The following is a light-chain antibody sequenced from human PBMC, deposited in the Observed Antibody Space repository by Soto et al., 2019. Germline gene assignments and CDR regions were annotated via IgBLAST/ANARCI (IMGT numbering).Light chain of an antibody. V-gene: IGLV2-14*01. CDR2: DVS. Sequence: QSALPQPASESGSPGQSITISCTGTSSDVGGYNYVSWYQQHPGQAPKLMIYDVSNRPSGVSNRFSGSKSGNTASLTISGLQAEDEADYYCSSYTSSSTLYVFGIGTKDTGL. CDR3: SSYTSSSTLYV. J-gene: IGLJ1*01. CDR1: SSDVGGYNY.